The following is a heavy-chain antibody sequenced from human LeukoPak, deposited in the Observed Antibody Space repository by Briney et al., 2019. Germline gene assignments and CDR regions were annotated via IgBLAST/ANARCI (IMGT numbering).Heavy chain of an antibody. CDR2: ISSSGSTI. V-gene: IGHV3-48*03. CDR3: ARGRAEYNSGWYIPVLDY. CDR1: GFTFSSYE. D-gene: IGHD6-19*01. Sequence: NPGGSLRLSCAASGFTFSSYEMNWVRQAPGKGLEWVSYISSSGSTIYYADSVKGRFTISRDNAKNSLYLQMNSLRAEDTAVYYCARGRAEYNSGWYIPVLDYWGQGTLVTVSS. J-gene: IGHJ4*02.